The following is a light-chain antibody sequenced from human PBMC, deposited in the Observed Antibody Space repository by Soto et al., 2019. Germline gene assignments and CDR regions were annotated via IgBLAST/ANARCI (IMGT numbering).Light chain of an antibody. V-gene: IGKV3-20*01. CDR1: QYVSNSY. Sequence: EIVLTQSPGTLSLSPGERATLSCRASQYVSNSYLAWYQQKPGQAPSLLIYGASSRATAIPDRFSGSGSGSDFTLTISRLEPDESAVYFCQQYGTSPHTFGQGTKLEIK. CDR3: QQYGTSPHT. CDR2: GAS. J-gene: IGKJ2*01.